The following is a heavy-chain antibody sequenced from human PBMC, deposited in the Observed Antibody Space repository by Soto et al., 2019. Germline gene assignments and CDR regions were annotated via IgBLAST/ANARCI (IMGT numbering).Heavy chain of an antibody. V-gene: IGHV2-5*02. CDR3: AHSTVVVVASGGRAAFDI. J-gene: IGHJ3*02. CDR1: GLSLTRSGVG. D-gene: IGHD2-15*01. Sequence: SGPTLVNPTETLTLTCTFSGLSLTRSGVGVGWIRQPPGKALEWLALIYWDDDKRYSPSLKSRLTITKDTSKNQVVLTMTNMDPVDTATYYCAHSTVVVVASGGRAAFDIWGQGTMVTVSS. CDR2: IYWDDDK.